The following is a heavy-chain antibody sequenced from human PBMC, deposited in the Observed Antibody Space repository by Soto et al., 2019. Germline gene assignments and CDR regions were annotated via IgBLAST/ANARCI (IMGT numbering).Heavy chain of an antibody. V-gene: IGHV3-30*18. Sequence: PWGSLRLSCASSGFTFISYGMHWVRQAPGKGLEWVAVISYDGGDKKYADSVKGRFTISRDNSKNTVFLQMNSLRAEDTAVYYCAKDSDVAAAAYYFDYWGQGTLVTVSS. CDR1: GFTFISYG. D-gene: IGHD6-13*01. CDR2: ISYDGGDK. CDR3: AKDSDVAAAAYYFDY. J-gene: IGHJ4*02.